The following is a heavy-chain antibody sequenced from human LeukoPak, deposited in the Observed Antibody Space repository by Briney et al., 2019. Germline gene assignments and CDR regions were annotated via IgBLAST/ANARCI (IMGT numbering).Heavy chain of an antibody. CDR2: IRYDGSNK. J-gene: IGHJ6*03. CDR1: GFTFSSYW. V-gene: IGHV3-30*02. CDR3: AKGSGSYYRYYYMDV. D-gene: IGHD3-10*01. Sequence: GGSLRLSCAASGFTFSSYWMHWVRQAPGKGLEWVAFIRYDGSNKYYADSVKGRFTISRDNSKNTLYLQMNSLRAEDTAVYYCAKGSGSYYRYYYMDVWGKGTTVTISS.